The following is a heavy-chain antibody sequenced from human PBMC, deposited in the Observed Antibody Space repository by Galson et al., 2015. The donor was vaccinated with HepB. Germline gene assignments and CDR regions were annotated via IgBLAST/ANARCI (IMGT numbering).Heavy chain of an antibody. V-gene: IGHV3-30-3*01. CDR1: GFTFSSYA. J-gene: IGHJ2*01. CDR3: ARAYGDYINWYFDL. CDR2: ISYDGSNK. D-gene: IGHD4-17*01. Sequence: SLRLSCAASGFTFSSYAMHWVRQAPGKGLEWVAVISYDGSNKYYADSVKGRFTISRDNSKNTLYLQMNSLRAEDTAVYYCARAYGDYINWYFDLWGRGTLVTVSS.